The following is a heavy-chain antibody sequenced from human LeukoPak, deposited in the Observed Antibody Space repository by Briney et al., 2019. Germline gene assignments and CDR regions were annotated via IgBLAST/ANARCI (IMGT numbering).Heavy chain of an antibody. V-gene: IGHV3-21*01. CDR3: ARGLAAAVRDYYYYYMDV. J-gene: IGHJ6*03. CDR1: GFTFSSYS. D-gene: IGHD6-13*01. Sequence: GGSLRLSCAASGFTFSSYSMNWVRQAPGKGLEWVSSISSSSSYIYYADSVKGRFTISRDNAKNSLYLQMNSLRAEDTAVYYCARGLAAAVRDYYYYYMDVWGKGTTVTVSS. CDR2: ISSSSSYI.